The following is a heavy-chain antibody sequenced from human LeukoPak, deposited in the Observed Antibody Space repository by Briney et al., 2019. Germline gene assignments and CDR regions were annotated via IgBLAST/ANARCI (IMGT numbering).Heavy chain of an antibody. CDR2: VNLQGST. J-gene: IGHJ4*02. Sequence: SETLSLTCGVSGGSITSTNYWTWVRQPPGKGLEWIGEVNLQGSTNYNPSLMGRVAISVDMSKNHISLQLTSVTAADTAVYYCAREGGPYRPLDYSGQGTLVTV. V-gene: IGHV4-4*02. CDR1: GGSITSTNY. CDR3: AREGGPYRPLDY.